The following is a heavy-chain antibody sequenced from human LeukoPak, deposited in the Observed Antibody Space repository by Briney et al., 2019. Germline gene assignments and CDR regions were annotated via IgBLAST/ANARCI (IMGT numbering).Heavy chain of an antibody. Sequence: SETLFLTCAVYGGSLSGYYWSWIRQPPGKGLEWIGEINHSGSTNYNPSLKSRVTISVDTSKNQFSLKLSSVTAADTAVYYCASQAYCGGDCYPDAFDIWGQGTMVTVSS. CDR1: GGSLSGYY. V-gene: IGHV4-34*01. CDR3: ASQAYCGGDCYPDAFDI. CDR2: INHSGST. D-gene: IGHD2-21*02. J-gene: IGHJ3*02.